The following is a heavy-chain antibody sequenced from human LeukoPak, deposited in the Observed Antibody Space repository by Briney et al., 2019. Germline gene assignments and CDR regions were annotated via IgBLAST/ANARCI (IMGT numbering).Heavy chain of an antibody. V-gene: IGHV1-18*01. CDR3: AREMGTIDGAFDI. CDR1: GYTFTSYG. Sequence: ASVKVSCKASGYTFTSYGISWVRQAPGQGLEWMGWISTYNGNTNYAQDLQGRVTMTTDTSTSTAYMELRSLSSDGTAVYYCAREMGTIDGAFDIWGQGTMVTVSS. J-gene: IGHJ3*02. CDR2: ISTYNGNT. D-gene: IGHD1-1*01.